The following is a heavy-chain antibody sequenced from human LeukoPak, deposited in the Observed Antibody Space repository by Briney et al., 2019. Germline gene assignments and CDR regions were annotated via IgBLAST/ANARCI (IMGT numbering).Heavy chain of an antibody. J-gene: IGHJ6*03. D-gene: IGHD3-16*01. CDR1: GGTFSSYA. CDR3: ARVPLRYYYYYYYMDV. Sequence: GSSVKVSCKASGGTFSSYAISWVRQAPGQGLEWMGGIIPIFGTANYAQKFQGRVTITTDESTSTAYMELSSLRSEDTAVYYCARVPLRYYYYYYYMDVWGKGTTVTVSS. V-gene: IGHV1-69*05. CDR2: IIPIFGTA.